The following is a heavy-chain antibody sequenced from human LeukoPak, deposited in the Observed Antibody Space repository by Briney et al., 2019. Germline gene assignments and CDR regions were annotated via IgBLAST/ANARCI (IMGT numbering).Heavy chain of an antibody. CDR2: INPSGGST. D-gene: IGHD2/OR15-2a*01. CDR3: ARDSMPFRYFDL. Sequence: ASVKVSCKAPGYTFTSYYMHWVRQAPGQGLEWMGIINPSGGSTSYAQKFQGRVTMTRDTSTSTVYMELSSLRSEDTAVYYCARDSMPFRYFDLWGRGTLVTVSS. J-gene: IGHJ2*01. CDR1: GYTFTSYY. V-gene: IGHV1-46*01.